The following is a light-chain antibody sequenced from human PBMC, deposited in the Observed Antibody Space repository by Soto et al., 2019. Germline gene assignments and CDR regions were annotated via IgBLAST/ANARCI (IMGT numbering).Light chain of an antibody. J-gene: IGKJ1*01. CDR1: QIVSNNY. V-gene: IGKV3-20*01. CDR2: GAS. Sequence: EIVLTQSPGTLSLSPGERATLSCRASQIVSNNYLAWYQQRPGQAPRLLIYGASSRATGIPDRFSGSGSGTDFTLTISRLESEDFAIYHCQQYISTPWTFGQGTKVKIK. CDR3: QQYISTPWT.